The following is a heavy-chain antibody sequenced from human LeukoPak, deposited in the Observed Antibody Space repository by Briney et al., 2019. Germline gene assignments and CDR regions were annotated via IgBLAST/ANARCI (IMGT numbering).Heavy chain of an antibody. V-gene: IGHV3-48*04. Sequence: GGSLRLSCAASGFTFSSYSMNWVRQAPGKGLEWVSYISSSSTIYYADSVKGRFTISRDNAKNSLYLQMNSLRAEDTAVYYCARQPPYCSSTSCYLFYWGQGTLVTVSS. D-gene: IGHD2-2*01. CDR1: GFTFSSYS. J-gene: IGHJ4*02. CDR3: ARQPPYCSSTSCYLFY. CDR2: ISSSSTI.